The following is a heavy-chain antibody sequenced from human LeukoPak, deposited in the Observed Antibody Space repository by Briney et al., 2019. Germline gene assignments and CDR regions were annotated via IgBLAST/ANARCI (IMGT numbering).Heavy chain of an antibody. D-gene: IGHD5-12*01. CDR2: IYYSGST. CDR1: GGSISSGGYY. CDR3: ARAALYSGYERGPGFDI. J-gene: IGHJ3*02. Sequence: SETLSLTCTVSGGSISSGGYYWSWIRQPPGKGLEWIGYIYYSGSTYYNPSLKSRVTISVDTSKNQFSLKLSSVTAADTAVYYCARAALYSGYERGPGFDIWGQGTMVTVSS. V-gene: IGHV4-30-4*01.